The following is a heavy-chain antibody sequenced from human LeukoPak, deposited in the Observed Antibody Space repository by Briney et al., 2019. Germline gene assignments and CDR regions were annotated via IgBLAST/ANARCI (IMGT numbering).Heavy chain of an antibody. CDR2: ISAYNGDT. Sequence: GASVNVSCTASGYTFTGYGISWVRQAPGQGLGWMGWISAYNGDTNYTQTLQGRVTTTTDTSPSTAYMELRSLRCGDTAGLYCCKVVAPYNWFDPWGQGTRVSVSS. D-gene: IGHD2-15*01. CDR3: CKVVAPYNWFDP. CDR1: GYTFTGYG. J-gene: IGHJ5*02. V-gene: IGHV1-18*01.